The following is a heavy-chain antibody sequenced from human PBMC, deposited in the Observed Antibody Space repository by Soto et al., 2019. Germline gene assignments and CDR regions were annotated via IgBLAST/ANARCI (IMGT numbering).Heavy chain of an antibody. CDR1: GFTFSNYG. J-gene: IGHJ4*02. CDR3: AKDCIAGTCFDY. D-gene: IGHD2-15*01. V-gene: IGHV3-30*02. CDR2: FWANGINK. Sequence: PXXSLRLSFTTPGFTFSNYGMHWVLQAPGKGLEWVAVFWANGINKYYADSVKGRFTISRDNSKNTLYLQMNSMRAEDTAVYYCAKDCIAGTCFDYWGQGTLVTVSS.